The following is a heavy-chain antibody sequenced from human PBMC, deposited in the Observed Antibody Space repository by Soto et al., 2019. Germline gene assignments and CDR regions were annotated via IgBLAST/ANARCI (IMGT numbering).Heavy chain of an antibody. D-gene: IGHD3-22*01. Sequence: PAETLSLTCTVSVGSSSSGDYYWIWIRHPPGKGLEWIGYIYYSGSTYYNPSLKSRVTISVDTSKNQFSLKLSSVTAADTAVYYCARTYDSSGYYDDLFDYWGQGTLVTVSS. CDR2: IYYSGST. V-gene: IGHV4-30-4*01. CDR3: ARTYDSSGYYDDLFDY. J-gene: IGHJ4*02. CDR1: VGSSSSGDYY.